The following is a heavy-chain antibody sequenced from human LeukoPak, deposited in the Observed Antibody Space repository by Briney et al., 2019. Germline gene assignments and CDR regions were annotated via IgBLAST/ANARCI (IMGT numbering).Heavy chain of an antibody. J-gene: IGHJ4*02. CDR3: AKDIRVAAAGSLDY. V-gene: IGHV3-9*01. CDR1: GFTFDDYA. D-gene: IGHD6-13*01. Sequence: GGSLRLSCAASGFTFDDYAMHWVRQAPGKGLEWVSGISWNSGSTGYADSVKGRFTISRDSAKNSLYLQMNSLRAEDTALYYCAKDIRVAAAGSLDYWGQGTLVTVSS. CDR2: ISWNSGST.